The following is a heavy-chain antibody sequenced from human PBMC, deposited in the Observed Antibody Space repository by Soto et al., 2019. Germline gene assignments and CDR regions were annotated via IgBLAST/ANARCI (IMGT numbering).Heavy chain of an antibody. CDR1: GGSVSSGSYY. Sequence: QVQLQESGPGLVKPSETLSLTCTVSGGSVSSGSYYWSWIRQPPGKGLEWIGYIYYSGSTNYNPSRKSRVTRAVDTSKNQVTLKLSSVTAADTAVYYCAREAAWNYGRGWVDPWGQGTLVTVSS. D-gene: IGHD1-7*01. J-gene: IGHJ5*02. CDR2: IYYSGST. V-gene: IGHV4-61*01. CDR3: AREAAWNYGRGWVDP.